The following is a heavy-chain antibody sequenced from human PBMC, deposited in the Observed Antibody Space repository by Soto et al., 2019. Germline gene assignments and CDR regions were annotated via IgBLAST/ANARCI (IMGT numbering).Heavy chain of an antibody. V-gene: IGHV1-69*02. CDR1: GGTFSSYT. CDR3: ARPKESTISGFDY. J-gene: IGHJ4*02. Sequence: QVQLVQSGAEVKKPGSSVKVSCKASGGTFSSYTISWVRQAPGQGLEWMGRIIPILGIANYAQKFQGRVTITADKYTSTAYMELSSLRSEDTAVYYCARPKESTISGFDYWGQGTLVTVSS. CDR2: IIPILGIA. D-gene: IGHD5-12*01.